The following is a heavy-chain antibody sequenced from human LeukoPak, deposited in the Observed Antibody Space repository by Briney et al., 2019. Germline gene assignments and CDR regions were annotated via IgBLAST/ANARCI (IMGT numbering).Heavy chain of an antibody. V-gene: IGHV3-7*03. J-gene: IGHJ4*02. CDR2: IKEDGTET. CDR1: GFMFSSNW. CDR3: AKEGRSLQTY. Sequence: GGSLRLSCAASGFMFSSNWMSWVRLAPGRGLEWVANIKEDGTETYYVDSVKGRFTISRDNAKNSLYLQMNSLRVEDTAVYYCAKEGRSLQTYWGQGTLVTVSS. D-gene: IGHD5-24*01.